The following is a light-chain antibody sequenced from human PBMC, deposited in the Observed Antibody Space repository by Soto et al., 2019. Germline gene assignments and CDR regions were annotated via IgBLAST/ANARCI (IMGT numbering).Light chain of an antibody. Sequence: DIQMTQSPSSLSASVGYRFTITCRASQSISSYLNWYQQKPGKAPKLLIYAASSLQSGVPSRFSGSGSGTDFTLTISSLEPEDSAVYYCQQRHMWPITFGQGTRREIK. J-gene: IGKJ5*01. CDR2: AAS. CDR1: QSISSY. CDR3: QQRHMWPIT. V-gene: IGKV1-39*01.